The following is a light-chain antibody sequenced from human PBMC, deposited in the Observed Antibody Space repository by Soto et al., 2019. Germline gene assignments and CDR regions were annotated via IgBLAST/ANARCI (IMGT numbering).Light chain of an antibody. V-gene: IGKV1-5*03. CDR3: QHYNSYSDA. Sequence: DLQITQSPSTLSFCVGYRVDMTLASSQTISSWLAWYQQKPGKAPTLLIYKASTLKSGVPSRFSGSGSGTEFTLTISSLQPDDFATYSCQHYNSYSDAFGKGTKVDLK. CDR1: QTISSW. J-gene: IGKJ1*01. CDR2: KAS.